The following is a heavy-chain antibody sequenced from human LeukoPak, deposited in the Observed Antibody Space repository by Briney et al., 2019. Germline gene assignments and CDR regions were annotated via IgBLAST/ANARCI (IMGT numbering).Heavy chain of an antibody. CDR3: ARPRGHSGSYSGFDY. D-gene: IGHD1-26*01. J-gene: IGHJ4*02. V-gene: IGHV4-34*01. Sequence: SETLSLTCAVYGGSFSGYYWSWIRQPPGKGLEWIGEINHSGSTNYNPSLKSRVTISVDTSKNQFSLKLSSVTAADTAVYYCARPRGHSGSYSGFDYWGQGTLVTVSS. CDR1: GGSFSGYY. CDR2: INHSGST.